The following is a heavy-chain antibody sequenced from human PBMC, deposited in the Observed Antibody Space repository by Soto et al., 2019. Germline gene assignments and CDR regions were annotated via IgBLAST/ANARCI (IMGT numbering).Heavy chain of an antibody. V-gene: IGHV3-23*01. Sequence: EVPLLESGGGLVQPGGSLRLSCAASGFTFRTYAMSWVRQAPGKGLEWVSGLFGNGGGISYADSVKGRFTISRDNSNNMLYLQMRSLRVEDTAVYYCAKDRQPDGLWPFDHWGQGTLVTVSS. CDR3: AKDRQPDGLWPFDH. J-gene: IGHJ4*02. CDR1: GFTFRTYA. CDR2: LFGNGGGI. D-gene: IGHD2-8*01.